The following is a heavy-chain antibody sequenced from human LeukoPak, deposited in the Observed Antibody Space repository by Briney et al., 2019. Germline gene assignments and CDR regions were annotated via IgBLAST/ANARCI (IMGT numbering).Heavy chain of an antibody. CDR1: GFSFSSYA. CDR2: IRSNGRRT. Sequence: PGGSLRLSCSAYGFSFSSYAMHWVRQAPGKVLECVSAIRSNGRRTYYADSVKGRFTNSRDNSKNTLYLQMSSLRAEDTAVYYCVRGYCSSTSCYDTPNFDYWGQGTLVTVSS. J-gene: IGHJ4*02. D-gene: IGHD2-2*01. CDR3: VRGYCSSTSCYDTPNFDY. V-gene: IGHV3-64D*06.